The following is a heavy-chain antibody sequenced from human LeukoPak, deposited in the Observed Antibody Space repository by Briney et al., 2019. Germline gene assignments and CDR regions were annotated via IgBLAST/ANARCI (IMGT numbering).Heavy chain of an antibody. CDR1: GYSVSSGYY. J-gene: IGHJ4*02. D-gene: IGHD3-22*01. CDR3: ARSPTIYYDSSGYITPDYFDC. CDR2: TYHSGST. Sequence: PSETLSLTCAISGYSVSSGYYWAWIRQPPGKGLEWVGSTYHSGSTYYNPSLKSRVTISVDTSKNHFSLMLTSVTAADTAVYYCARSPTIYYDSSGYITPDYFDCWGQGTLVTVSS. V-gene: IGHV4-38-2*01.